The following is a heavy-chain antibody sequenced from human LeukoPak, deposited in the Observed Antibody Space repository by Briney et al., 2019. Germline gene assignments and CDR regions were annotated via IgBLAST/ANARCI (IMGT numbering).Heavy chain of an antibody. V-gene: IGHV4-59*01. D-gene: IGHD3-22*01. CDR3: ARVRNNYDTSGYYALDS. J-gene: IGHJ4*02. Sequence: SETLSLTCTVSGGSISSYYWTWIRQPPGKGLEWIGYIYYSGGTNYNPSLKSRVTISVDTSKNQFSLRLSSVTAADTAVYYCARVRNNYDTSGYYALDSWGQGTLVTVSS. CDR1: GGSISSYY. CDR2: IYYSGGT.